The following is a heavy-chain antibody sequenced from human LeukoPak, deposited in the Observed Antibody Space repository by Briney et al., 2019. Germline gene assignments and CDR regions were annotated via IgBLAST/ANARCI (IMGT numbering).Heavy chain of an antibody. V-gene: IGHV1-2*04. CDR1: GYTFTVYY. D-gene: IGHD3-9*01. CDR3: ARGGDYDIHTYFDY. CDR2: INPNSGGT. Sequence: ASVKVSCKASGYTFTVYYMHWVRQAPGQGLEWMGWINPNSGGTNYAQKFQGWVTMTRDTSISTAYMELSRLRSDDTAVYYCARGGDYDIHTYFDYWGQGTLVTVSS. J-gene: IGHJ4*02.